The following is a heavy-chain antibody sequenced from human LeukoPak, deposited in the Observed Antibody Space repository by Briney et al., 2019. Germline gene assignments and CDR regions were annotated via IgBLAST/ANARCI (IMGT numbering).Heavy chain of an antibody. J-gene: IGHJ4*02. D-gene: IGHD2-2*01. CDR3: ARDAVVPASLLDY. CDR2: IYHSGGT. CDR1: GGSISSSSDY. Sequence: SETLSLTCTVSGGSISSSSDYWGWIRQPPGEGLEWIGSIYHSGGTYYNPSLKSRVTISVDTSKNQFSLKLNSVTAADTAVYYCARDAVVPASLLDYWGQGTLVTVSS. V-gene: IGHV4-39*07.